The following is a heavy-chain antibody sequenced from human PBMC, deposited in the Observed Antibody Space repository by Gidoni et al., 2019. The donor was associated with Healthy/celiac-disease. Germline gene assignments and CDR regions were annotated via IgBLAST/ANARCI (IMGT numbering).Heavy chain of an antibody. Sequence: EVQLLESGGGLVQPGGSLRLSCAASGFPFSSDAMSWVRPAPGKGLEWVSAISGSGGSTYYADSVKGRFTISRDNSKNTLYLQMNSLRAEDTAVYYCAKATYYDFWSGYADYWGQGTLVTVSS. D-gene: IGHD3-3*01. J-gene: IGHJ4*02. CDR1: GFPFSSDA. CDR3: AKATYYDFWSGYADY. CDR2: ISGSGGST. V-gene: IGHV3-23*01.